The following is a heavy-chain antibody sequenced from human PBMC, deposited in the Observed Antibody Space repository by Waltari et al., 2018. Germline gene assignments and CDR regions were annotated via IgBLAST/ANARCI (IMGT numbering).Heavy chain of an antibody. CDR1: GVDITSNRPY. J-gene: IGHJ3*01. CDR2: VSYSGTT. D-gene: IGHD5-12*01. CDR3: ATYIGASVGTAAFDV. V-gene: IGHV4-39*01. Sequence: QVQLQESGPRLVRPSETLSPICRVTGVDITSNRPYWAWIRQSPGQGLEWIGTVSYSGTTYISPSLKSRVSVSRDTSKNQVSLILGSVTAADMAVYYCATYIGASVGTAAFDVWGQGTMVTVSS.